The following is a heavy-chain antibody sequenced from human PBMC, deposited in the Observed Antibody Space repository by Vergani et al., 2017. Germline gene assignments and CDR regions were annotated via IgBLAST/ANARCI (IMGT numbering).Heavy chain of an antibody. V-gene: IGHV4-39*07. J-gene: IGHJ3*02. CDR2: IYTSGST. Sequence: QLQLQESGPGLVKPSETLSLTCTVSGVSITSSSYYWGWIRQPPGKGLEWIGSIYTSGSTNYNPSLKSRVTISVDTSKNQFSLKLSSVTAADTAVYYCARQAVVVTAPGAFDSWGQGTTVTISS. CDR3: ARQAVVVTAPGAFDS. D-gene: IGHD2-21*02. CDR1: GVSITSSSYY.